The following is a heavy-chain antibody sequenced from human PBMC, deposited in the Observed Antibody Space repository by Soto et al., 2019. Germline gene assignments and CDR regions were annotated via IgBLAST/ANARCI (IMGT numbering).Heavy chain of an antibody. CDR3: ARGLTASDY. D-gene: IGHD2-21*02. Sequence: QVQLQESGPGLVKPSETLSLTCTVSGGSISSYYWSWIRQPPGKGLEWIGYIYYTGSTNHNPSLKSRVTISVDTSKIRFSLKLSCVTAADTAVYYCARGLTASDYWGQGTLVTVSS. CDR1: GGSISSYY. CDR2: IYYTGST. J-gene: IGHJ4*02. V-gene: IGHV4-59*01.